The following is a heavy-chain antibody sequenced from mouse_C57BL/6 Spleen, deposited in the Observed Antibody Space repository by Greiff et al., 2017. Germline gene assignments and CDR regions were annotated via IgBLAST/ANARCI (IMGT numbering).Heavy chain of an antibody. CDR1: GFNIKDYY. CDR3: ARRSYYDYGGDYYAMGY. V-gene: IGHV14-2*01. CDR2: IDPEDGET. Sequence: EVQLQQSGAELVKPGASVKLSCTASGFNIKDYYMHWVKQRTEQGLEWIGRIDPEDGETKYAPKFQGKATITADTSCNTAYLQLSSLTPEDTAVSYCARRSYYDYGGDYYAMGYWGQGTSVTVSS. J-gene: IGHJ4*01. D-gene: IGHD2-4*01.